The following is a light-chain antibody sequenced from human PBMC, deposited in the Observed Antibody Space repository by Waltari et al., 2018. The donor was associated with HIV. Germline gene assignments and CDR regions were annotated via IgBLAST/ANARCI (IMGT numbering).Light chain of an antibody. V-gene: IGKV3-20*01. J-gene: IGKJ4*01. Sequence: EIVLTQSPGTLSLSPGDRATLSCRASQSVSSRYLAWYQQKSGQAPRLVIYGASSRAAGIQDRFSGSGSGTDFTLTISRLEPEDFAVYYCQQYGSFGGGTKVEIK. CDR3: QQYGS. CDR1: QSVSSRY. CDR2: GAS.